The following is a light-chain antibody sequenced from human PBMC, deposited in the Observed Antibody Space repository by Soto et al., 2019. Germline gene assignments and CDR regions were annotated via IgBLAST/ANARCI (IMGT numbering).Light chain of an antibody. Sequence: QSALTQPASVSGSPGQSITISCTGTSSDVGGYNYVSWFQQHPGKAPKLIIYEVSDRPSGVSNRFSGSKSGNTASLTISGLQAEDEADYYCSSYTSSATLVLFGGGTKLTVL. J-gene: IGLJ2*01. CDR3: SSYTSSATLVL. V-gene: IGLV2-14*01. CDR1: SSDVGGYNY. CDR2: EVS.